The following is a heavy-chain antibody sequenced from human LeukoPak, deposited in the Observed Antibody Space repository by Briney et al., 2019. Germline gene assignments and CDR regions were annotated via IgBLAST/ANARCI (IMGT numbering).Heavy chain of an antibody. Sequence: GESLKISCKVSGYSFTSYCIGWVRQMPGKGLEWMGIIYPGDSGPTYSPSYQGQVTISVDKSINTAYLQWSSLQASDTAMYYCGMSGDRVPLQDDVFDVWGQGTMVTVST. V-gene: IGHV5-51*01. D-gene: IGHD1-26*01. CDR2: IYPGDSGP. J-gene: IGHJ3*01. CDR1: GYSFTSYC. CDR3: GMSGDRVPLQDDVFDV.